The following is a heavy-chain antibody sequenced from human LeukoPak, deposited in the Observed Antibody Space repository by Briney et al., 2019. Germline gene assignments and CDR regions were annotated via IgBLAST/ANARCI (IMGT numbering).Heavy chain of an antibody. CDR2: IFHTGST. CDR3: ARITLNYGSGSYPDY. Sequence: SETLSLTCTVSGGSISSHYWSWIRQPPGKGLELIGYIFHTGSTNYNPSLKSRVTISADTSKNQFSLKLSSVTAADTAAYYCARITLNYGSGSYPDYWGQGTLVTVSS. J-gene: IGHJ4*02. CDR1: GGSISSHY. D-gene: IGHD3-10*01. V-gene: IGHV4-59*11.